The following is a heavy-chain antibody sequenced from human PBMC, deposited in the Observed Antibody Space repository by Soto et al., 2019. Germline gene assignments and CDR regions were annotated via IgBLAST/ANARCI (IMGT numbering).Heavy chain of an antibody. CDR2: ISSSSSYI. CDR3: ARDQPGYSYGYGLGY. J-gene: IGHJ4*02. Sequence: EVQLVESGGGLGKPGGSLRLSCAASGFTFSSYSMNWVRQAPGKGLEWVSSISSSSSYIYYADSVKGRFTISRDNAKNSLYLQMNSLRAEDTGVYYCARDQPGYSYGYGLGYWGQGTLVTVSS. V-gene: IGHV3-21*01. CDR1: GFTFSSYS. D-gene: IGHD5-18*01.